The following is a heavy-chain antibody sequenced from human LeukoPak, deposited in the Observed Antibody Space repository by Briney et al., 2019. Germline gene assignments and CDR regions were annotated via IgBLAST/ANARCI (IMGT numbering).Heavy chain of an antibody. CDR2: IKQDGSDK. CDR3: ATLYGDYVPFDY. J-gene: IGHJ4*02. Sequence: GGSLRLSCATSGFTFISYWMSWVRQAPGKGLEWVANIKQDGSDKTYMDSVRGRFTISRDNTKNTLYLQMNSLRAEDTAMYYCATLYGDYVPFDYWGKGTLVTVSS. CDR1: GFTFISYW. D-gene: IGHD4-17*01. V-gene: IGHV3-7*01.